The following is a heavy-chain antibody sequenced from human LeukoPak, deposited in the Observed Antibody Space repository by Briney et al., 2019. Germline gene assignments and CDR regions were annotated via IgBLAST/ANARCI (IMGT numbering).Heavy chain of an antibody. Sequence: PGGSLRLSCAASGFTLNTYSMNWVRQAPGKGLEWVSYISSGSSTIYYADSVKGRFTIPRDNAKNSLYLQMNSLRDEDTAVYYCARGNWAFDYWGQGNLVTVSS. J-gene: IGHJ4*02. CDR3: ARGNWAFDY. CDR1: GFTLNTYS. D-gene: IGHD7-27*01. CDR2: ISSGSSTI. V-gene: IGHV3-48*02.